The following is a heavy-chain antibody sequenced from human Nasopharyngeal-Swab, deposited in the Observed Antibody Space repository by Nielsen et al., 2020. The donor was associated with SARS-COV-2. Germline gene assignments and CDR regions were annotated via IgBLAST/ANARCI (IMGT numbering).Heavy chain of an antibody. J-gene: IGHJ4*02. V-gene: IGHV4-34*01. D-gene: IGHD3-22*01. CDR3: ARAIFQDDSSGVDY. CDR2: INHSGST. CDR1: CGSFSGYY. Sequence: SETLSLTCAVYCGSFSGYYWSWIRHPPRKRLEWIGEINHSGSTNYNPSLKSRVTISVDTSKNQFSLKLSSVTAADTAVYYCARAIFQDDSSGVDYWGQGTLVTVSS.